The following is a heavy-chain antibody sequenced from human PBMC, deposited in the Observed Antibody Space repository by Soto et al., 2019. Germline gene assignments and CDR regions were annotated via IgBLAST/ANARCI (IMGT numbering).Heavy chain of an antibody. D-gene: IGHD6-19*01. CDR3: ARDPSPYTSGWYGIDF. Sequence: PGGSLRLSCAASGFTFSSYAMHWVRQAPGKGLEWVAVISYDGSNKYYADSIKGRFTISRDNSANTLFLQVNSLRREDTAMYYCARDPSPYTSGWYGIDFWGHGTLVTVSS. V-gene: IGHV3-30-3*01. J-gene: IGHJ4*01. CDR1: GFTFSSYA. CDR2: ISYDGSNK.